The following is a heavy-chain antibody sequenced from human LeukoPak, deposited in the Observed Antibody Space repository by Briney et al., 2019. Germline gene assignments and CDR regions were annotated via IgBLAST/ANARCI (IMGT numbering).Heavy chain of an antibody. D-gene: IGHD3-10*01. CDR2: ISGSGGST. CDR3: AKGMNYYGSAYGMDV. CDR1: GFTFSDYA. Sequence: PGRSLRLSCAASGFTFSDYAMSWVRQAPGKGLEWVSAISGSGGSTYYADSVKGRFTISRDTSKNTLYLQMNSLRAEDTAVYYCAKGMNYYGSAYGMDVWGQGTTVTVSS. V-gene: IGHV3-23*01. J-gene: IGHJ6*02.